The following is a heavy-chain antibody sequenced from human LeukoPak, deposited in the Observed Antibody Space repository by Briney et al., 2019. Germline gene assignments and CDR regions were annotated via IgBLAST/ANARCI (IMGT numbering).Heavy chain of an antibody. Sequence: ASVKVSCKASGGTFSSYAISWVRQAPGQGLEWMGRINPNSGGTEYAPKFQGWVTMTRDTSISTAYVEVSRLISDDTAVYYCARDVTSTPNWEFDYWGQGTLVIVSS. V-gene: IGHV1-2*04. CDR1: GGTFSSYA. CDR2: INPNSGGT. D-gene: IGHD1-26*01. CDR3: ARDVTSTPNWEFDY. J-gene: IGHJ4*02.